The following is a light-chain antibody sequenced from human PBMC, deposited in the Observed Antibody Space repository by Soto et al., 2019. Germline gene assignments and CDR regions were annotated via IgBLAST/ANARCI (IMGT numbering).Light chain of an antibody. CDR3: GSSESL. V-gene: IGLV2-11*01. Sequence: QSALTQPRSVSGSPGQSVAISCTGTSSDVGGYNYVSWYQQHPGKAPKLIIYDVSKRPSGVPDRFSGSKSGNTASLTLSGLQAEDEADYYCGSSESLFGGGPKLTVL. J-gene: IGLJ2*01. CDR1: SSDVGGYNY. CDR2: DVS.